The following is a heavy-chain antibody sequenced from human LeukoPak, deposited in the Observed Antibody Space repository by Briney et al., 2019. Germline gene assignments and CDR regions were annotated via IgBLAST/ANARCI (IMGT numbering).Heavy chain of an antibody. CDR1: GYTFTDYY. Sequence: GASVKVSCKASGYTFTDYYFHWVRQAPGQGLEWMGWIVPKSGGTHYAQNFQGRVTMTRDTSINTAYLDLRSLRSDDTAVYYCARVWRCADGVCPDVFESWGQGTLVIVSS. CDR2: IVPKSGGT. CDR3: ARVWRCADGVCPDVFES. D-gene: IGHD2-8*01. J-gene: IGHJ4*02. V-gene: IGHV1-2*02.